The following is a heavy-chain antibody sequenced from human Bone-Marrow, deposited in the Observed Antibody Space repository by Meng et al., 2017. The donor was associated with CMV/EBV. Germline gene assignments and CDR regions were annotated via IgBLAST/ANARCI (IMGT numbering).Heavy chain of an antibody. CDR2: IYPGDSDT. CDR3: ARTYYYDSSGYYYSLGLFDY. V-gene: IGHV5-51*01. Sequence: GGSLRLSCKGSGYSFTSYWIGWVRQMPGKGLEWMGIIYPGDSDTRYSPSFQGQVTISADKSISAAFLQWSSLKASDTAMYYCARTYYYDSSGYYYSLGLFDYWGQGNLVTVSS. J-gene: IGHJ4*02. D-gene: IGHD3-22*01. CDR1: GYSFTSYW.